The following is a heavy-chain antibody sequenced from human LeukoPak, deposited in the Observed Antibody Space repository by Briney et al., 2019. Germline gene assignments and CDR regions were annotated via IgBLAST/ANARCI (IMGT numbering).Heavy chain of an antibody. Sequence: ASVKVSCKASGYTFTSYGISWVRQAPGQGLEWMGWISAYNGNTNYAQKLQGRVTMTTDTSTSTAYMELRSLRSDDTAVYYCARGFSYDSSGYYQNDAFDIWGQGTMVTVSS. J-gene: IGHJ3*02. D-gene: IGHD3-22*01. CDR3: ARGFSYDSSGYYQNDAFDI. CDR2: ISAYNGNT. CDR1: GYTFTSYG. V-gene: IGHV1-18*01.